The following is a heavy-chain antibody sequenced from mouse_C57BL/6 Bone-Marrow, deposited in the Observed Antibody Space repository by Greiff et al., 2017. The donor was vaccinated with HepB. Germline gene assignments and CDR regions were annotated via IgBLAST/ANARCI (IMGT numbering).Heavy chain of an antibody. J-gene: IGHJ1*03. CDR3: ARNSHYYGSRRDWYFDV. CDR2: IWTGGGT. CDR1: GFSLTSYA. D-gene: IGHD1-1*01. V-gene: IGHV2-9-1*01. Sequence: VQVVESGPGLVAPSQSLSITCTVSGFSLTSYAISWVRQPPGKGLEWLGVIWTGGGTNYNSALKSRLSISKDNSKSQVFLKMNSLQTDDTARYYCARNSHYYGSRRDWYFDVWGTGTTVTVSS.